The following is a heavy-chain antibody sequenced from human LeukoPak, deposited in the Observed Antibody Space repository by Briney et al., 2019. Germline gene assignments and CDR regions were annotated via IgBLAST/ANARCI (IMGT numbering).Heavy chain of an antibody. CDR1: GVSISTHY. CDR3: ARSADWLLHGFDY. J-gene: IGHJ4*02. Sequence: SETLSLTCNVSGVSISTHYWSWIRQSPGKGLEWIGFIYHSGTTNYNPSLKSRVTISIDTSKNEFSLKLSSVTAADTAVYYCARSADWLLHGFDYWGQGTLVTVSS. V-gene: IGHV4-59*11. CDR2: IYHSGTT. D-gene: IGHD3-9*01.